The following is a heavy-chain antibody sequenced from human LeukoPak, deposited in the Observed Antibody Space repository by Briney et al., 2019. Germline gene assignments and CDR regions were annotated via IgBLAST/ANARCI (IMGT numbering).Heavy chain of an antibody. D-gene: IGHD3-22*01. CDR2: ISAYNGNT. CDR3: ARAGEVVIDY. V-gene: IGHV1-18*04. CDR1: GYSFNTYA. J-gene: IGHJ4*02. Sequence: ASVKVSCKASGYSFNTYAITWVRQAPGQGLEWMGWISAYNGNTCYAQKLQDRVTMTTDTSTNTAYMELRSLRSDDTAVYYCARAGEVVIDYWGQGTLVTVSS.